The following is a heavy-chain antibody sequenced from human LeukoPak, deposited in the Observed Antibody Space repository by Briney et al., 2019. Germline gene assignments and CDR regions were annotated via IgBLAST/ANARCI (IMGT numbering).Heavy chain of an antibody. CDR1: GYTFTSYY. CDR2: INPSGGST. J-gene: IGHJ4*02. CDR3: ARASDSSGYYAPQHYFDY. Sequence: ASVKVSCKASGYTFTSYYMHWVRQAPGQGLEWMGIINPSGGSTSYAQKFQGRVTMTRDTSTSTVYMELSSLRSEDTAVYYCARASDSSGYYAPQHYFDYWGLGTLVTVSS. D-gene: IGHD3-22*01. V-gene: IGHV1-46*03.